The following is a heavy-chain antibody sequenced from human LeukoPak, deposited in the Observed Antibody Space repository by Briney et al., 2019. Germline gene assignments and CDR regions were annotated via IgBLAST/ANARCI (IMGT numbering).Heavy chain of an antibody. V-gene: IGHV3-23*01. Sequence: GGSLRLSCAASGFTFRSYSMSWVRQAPGKGLEWVSAISGSGGNTYYADSVKGRFTISRDNSKNTLYLQMDSLRAEDTAVYYCARDIGGLDGDGLDYWGQGALVTVSS. CDR1: GFTFRSYS. J-gene: IGHJ4*02. CDR2: ISGSGGNT. CDR3: ARDIGGLDGDGLDY. D-gene: IGHD4-17*01.